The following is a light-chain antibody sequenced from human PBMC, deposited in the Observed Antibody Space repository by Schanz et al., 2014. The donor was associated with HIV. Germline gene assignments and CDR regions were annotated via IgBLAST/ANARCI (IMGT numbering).Light chain of an antibody. V-gene: IGLV2-14*03. J-gene: IGLJ1*01. Sequence: QSALTQPPSASGSPGQSVTISCTGTSSDVGDYNYVSWYQQHPDKAPRLIIYDVSNRPSGVSSRFSGSKSGNTASLTISGLQAEDEADYYCGSYTFASTPYVFGSGTKLTVL. CDR1: SSDVGDYNY. CDR3: GSYTFASTPYV. CDR2: DVS.